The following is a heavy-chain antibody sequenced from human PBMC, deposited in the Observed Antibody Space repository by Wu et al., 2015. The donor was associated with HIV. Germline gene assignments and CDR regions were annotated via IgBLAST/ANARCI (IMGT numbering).Heavy chain of an antibody. CDR2: IAPVFGTP. D-gene: IGHD2/OR15-2a*01. CDR3: AEGLQYYLVRLSLTP. V-gene: IGHV1-69*13. Sequence: QVQLVQSGAEVKKPGSSVKVSCKASGGIFNSYVISWVRQAPGRGPEWMGRIAPVFGTPIYAQKFQDRVTITADTSTRIAYMELSSLRSEDTAIYFCAEGLQYYLVRLSLTPWGQGNAGPPSP. CDR1: GGIFNSYV. J-gene: IGHJ4*02.